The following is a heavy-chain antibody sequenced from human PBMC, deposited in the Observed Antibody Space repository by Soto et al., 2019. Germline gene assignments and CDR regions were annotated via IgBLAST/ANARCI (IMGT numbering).Heavy chain of an antibody. CDR2: IYYNGST. CDR3: ARLIGNSWLDS. D-gene: IGHD1-26*01. CDR1: GGSISNYF. V-gene: IGHV4-59*08. Sequence: SETLFLTCAVSGGSISNYFWSWMRQPPGKGLEWVGFIYYNGSTQYNPSLKSRISINPDTSNNQVSLQLNSVTPDDTAVYYCARLIGNSWLDSWGQGTQVTISS. J-gene: IGHJ5*01.